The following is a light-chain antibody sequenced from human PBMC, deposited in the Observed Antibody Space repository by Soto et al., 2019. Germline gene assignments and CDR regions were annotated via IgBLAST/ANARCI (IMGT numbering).Light chain of an antibody. Sequence: QLVLTQSSSASASLGSSVKLTCTLSSGHSSYIIAWHQQQPGKAPRYLMKLEGSGSYNKGSGVPDRFSGSSSGADRYLTISTLQSEDEADYYCETWDSNTHQGVFGTGTKVTVL. CDR3: ETWDSNTHQGV. CDR2: LEGSGSY. CDR1: SGHSSYI. V-gene: IGLV4-60*03. J-gene: IGLJ1*01.